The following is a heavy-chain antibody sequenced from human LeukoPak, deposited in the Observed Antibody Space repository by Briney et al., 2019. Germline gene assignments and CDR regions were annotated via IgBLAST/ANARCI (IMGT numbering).Heavy chain of an antibody. J-gene: IGHJ4*02. Sequence: ASVKVSCKASGGTFSDYALNWVRQATGQGLEWMGWMNPNSGNTGYAQKFQGRVTMTRNTSISTAYMELSSLRSEDTAVYYCARGIIMVRGVLLYWGQGTLVTVSS. CDR3: ARGIIMVRGVLLY. CDR2: MNPNSGNT. D-gene: IGHD3-10*01. CDR1: GGTFSDYA. V-gene: IGHV1-8*01.